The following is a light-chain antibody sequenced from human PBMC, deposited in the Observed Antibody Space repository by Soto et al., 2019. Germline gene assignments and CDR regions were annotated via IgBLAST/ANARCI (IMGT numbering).Light chain of an antibody. J-gene: IGKJ4*01. CDR3: QQRQNWPPLT. CDR2: DAS. CDR1: QSVNTY. V-gene: IGKV3-11*01. Sequence: VLTQSPATLSLSPGERATLSCRASQSVNTYLAWYQQRPGQAPRLLIYDASNRAAGIPARFSGSGSGTDFTLTISSLEPEDFAVYYCQQRQNWPPLTFGGESVVEIK.